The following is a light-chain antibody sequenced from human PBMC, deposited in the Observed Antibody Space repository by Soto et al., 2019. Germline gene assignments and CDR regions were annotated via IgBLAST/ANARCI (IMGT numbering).Light chain of an antibody. J-gene: IGKJ4*01. CDR1: QSVSSY. CDR3: QQYGSSPLT. V-gene: IGKV3-20*01. Sequence: EIVMTQSPATLSLSPGERATLSCRASQSVSSYLAWYQQKPGQAPRLLIYGASSRATGIPDGFSGSGSGTDFTLTISRLEPEDFAVYYCQQYGSSPLTFGGGTKVDI. CDR2: GAS.